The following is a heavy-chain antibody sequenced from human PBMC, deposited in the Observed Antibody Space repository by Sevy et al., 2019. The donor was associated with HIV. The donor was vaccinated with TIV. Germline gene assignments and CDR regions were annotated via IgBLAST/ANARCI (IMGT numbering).Heavy chain of an antibody. D-gene: IGHD5-12*01. V-gene: IGHV1-2*06. Sequence: ASVKVSCKTTGYIFSDYNMHWVRQAPGQGLEWMALINPNSGVTIYAQKFRGRVSLTRDTSMSTAYMELSALTSDDTAVYYCVREDINAPTTLLSFDIWGQGTMVTVSS. J-gene: IGHJ3*02. CDR2: INPNSGVT. CDR1: GYIFSDYN. CDR3: VREDINAPTTLLSFDI.